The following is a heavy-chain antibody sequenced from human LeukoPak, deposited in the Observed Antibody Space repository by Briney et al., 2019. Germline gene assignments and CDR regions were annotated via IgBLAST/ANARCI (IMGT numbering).Heavy chain of an antibody. CDR1: GGSFRGCY. V-gene: IGHV4-34*01. CDR3: ARRPHYVDYNGDEKYYFDY. D-gene: IGHD4-17*01. Sequence: SETLSLTCAVYGGSFRGCYWSWIRQPPGKGLEWIGEINHSGSTNYNPSLKSRVTVSVDKSKNQFSLKLSSVTAADTAVYYCARRPHYVDYNGDEKYYFDYWGQGTLVTVSS. CDR2: INHSGST. J-gene: IGHJ4*02.